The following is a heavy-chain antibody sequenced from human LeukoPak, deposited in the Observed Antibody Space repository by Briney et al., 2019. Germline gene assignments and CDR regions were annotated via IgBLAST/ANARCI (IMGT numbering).Heavy chain of an antibody. CDR2: INPNSGGT. Sequence: GASVKVSCKASGYTITGYYMHWVRQAPGQGLEWMVPINPNSGGTNYAQKFQGRVTMTKDTSISTAYMELSRLRSDDTAVYYCARDPGIWELSFRPPDYWGQGTLVTVSS. V-gene: IGHV1-2*06. J-gene: IGHJ4*02. D-gene: IGHD3-16*02. CDR1: GYTITGYY. CDR3: ARDPGIWELSFRPPDY.